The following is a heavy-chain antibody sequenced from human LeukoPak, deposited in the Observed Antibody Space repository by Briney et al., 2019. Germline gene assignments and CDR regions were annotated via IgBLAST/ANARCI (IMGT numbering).Heavy chain of an antibody. D-gene: IGHD3-10*01. CDR3: ARGVFPAFDI. J-gene: IGHJ3*02. V-gene: IGHV6-1*01. CDR1: GDSVSSNSVT. CDR2: TYYRSKWFN. Sequence: SQTLSLTCDISGDSVSSNSVTWNWIRQSPSRGLEWLGRTYYRSKWFNDYAVSVRGRITINPDTSKNQFCLQLNSVTPEDTAVYCCARGVFPAFDIWGQGTMVTVSS.